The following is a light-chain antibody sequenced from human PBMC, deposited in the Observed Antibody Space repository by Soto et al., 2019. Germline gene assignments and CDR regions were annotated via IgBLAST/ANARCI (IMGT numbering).Light chain of an antibody. Sequence: SYELTQPPSVSVAPGKTARITCGGNNIGSQSVHWYQQKPGQAPVLVIYYDSDRPSGIPERFSGSNSGNTATLTISRVEAVDEADYYCQVWDSSSDHVVFGGGTKVTVL. CDR2: YDS. J-gene: IGLJ2*01. CDR3: QVWDSSSDHVV. CDR1: NIGSQS. V-gene: IGLV3-21*04.